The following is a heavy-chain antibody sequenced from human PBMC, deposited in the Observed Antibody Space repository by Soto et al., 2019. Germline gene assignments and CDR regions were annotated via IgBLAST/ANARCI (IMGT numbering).Heavy chain of an antibody. CDR2: INPSGGST. V-gene: IGHV1-46*03. J-gene: IGHJ4*02. CDR3: ARGLTMVRGVIITPSGY. Sequence: ASVKVSCKASGYTFTSYYMHWVRQAPGQGLEWMGIINPSGGSTSYAQKFQGRVTMTRDTSTSTVYMELSSLRSEDTAVYYCARGLTMVRGVIITPSGYWGQGTLVTVSS. CDR1: GYTFTSYY. D-gene: IGHD3-10*01.